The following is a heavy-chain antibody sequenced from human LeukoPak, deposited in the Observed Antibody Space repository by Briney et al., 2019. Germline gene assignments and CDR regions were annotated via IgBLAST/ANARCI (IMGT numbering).Heavy chain of an antibody. CDR2: IYSGGGT. Sequence: GGSLRLSCAASGFSVSNNYMNWVRQAPGKGLEWVSAIYSGGGTYYSDSVKGRFTIFIHNSNNTLYLTMNSLKPEDTAVYYCARAGVENAFDIWGRGTMVTVSS. CDR3: ARAGVENAFDI. V-gene: IGHV3-53*04. CDR1: GFSVSNNY. J-gene: IGHJ3*02.